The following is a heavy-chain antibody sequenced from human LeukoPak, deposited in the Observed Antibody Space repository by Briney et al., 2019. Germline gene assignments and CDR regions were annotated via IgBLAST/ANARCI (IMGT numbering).Heavy chain of an antibody. J-gene: IGHJ4*02. D-gene: IGHD6-19*01. CDR1: GVSISSXSYS. CDR3: ASGPTVGSGWYQPPV. V-gene: IGHV4-39*07. Sequence: SEXXSLTCXXSGVSISSXSYSWSWSRQPAGKGLEWIGEIKHSGITNYNPSLKSQVTREIDTAKNQIYLKIGTVTAADTAVYYCASGPTVGSGWYQPPVWGQGTLVTVSS. CDR2: IKHSGIT.